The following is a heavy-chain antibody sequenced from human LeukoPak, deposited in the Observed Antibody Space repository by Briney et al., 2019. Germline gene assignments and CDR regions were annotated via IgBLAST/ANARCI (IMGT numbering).Heavy chain of an antibody. V-gene: IGHV3-30*18. Sequence: GGSLRLSCAASGFAFSTYGMHWVRQAPGKGLEWVSVISYDGRNKYYADSVKGRFTISRDNSNNTLYLQMNSLRAEDTALYYCAKGVRITMVRGAFDIWGQGTMVTVSS. CDR1: GFAFSTYG. D-gene: IGHD3-10*01. CDR2: ISYDGRNK. CDR3: AKGVRITMVRGAFDI. J-gene: IGHJ3*02.